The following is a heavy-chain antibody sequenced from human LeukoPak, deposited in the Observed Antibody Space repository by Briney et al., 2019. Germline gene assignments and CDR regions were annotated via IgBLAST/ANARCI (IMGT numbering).Heavy chain of an antibody. V-gene: IGHV1-18*01. Sequence: ASVKVSCKASGYTFTSYGISWVRQAPGQGLEWMGWVSAYNGNTKYAQNFQGRVTMTRDTSISTAYMELDRLRFDDTAVYYCARDSGEVPDYWGQGTLVTVSS. CDR1: GYTFTSYG. J-gene: IGHJ4*02. CDR2: VSAYNGNT. CDR3: ARDSGEVPDY. D-gene: IGHD3-10*01.